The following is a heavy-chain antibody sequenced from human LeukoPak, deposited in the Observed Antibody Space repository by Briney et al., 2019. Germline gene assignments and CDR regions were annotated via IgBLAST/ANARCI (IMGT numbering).Heavy chain of an antibody. CDR2: TSYDGSNK. V-gene: IGHV3-30*18. CDR3: AKDVSQRRDGYNYFDY. Sequence: GGSLRLSCAASGFTFSSYGMHWVRQAPGKGLEWVAVTSYDGSNKYYADSVKGRFTISRDNSKNTLYLQMNSLRAEDTAVYYCAKDVSQRRDGYNYFDYWGQGTLVTVSS. CDR1: GFTFSSYG. J-gene: IGHJ4*02. D-gene: IGHD5-24*01.